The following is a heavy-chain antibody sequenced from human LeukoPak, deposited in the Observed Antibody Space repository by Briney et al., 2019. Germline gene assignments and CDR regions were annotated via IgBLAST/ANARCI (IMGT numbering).Heavy chain of an antibody. CDR3: AKNYYDSSGHNYFDY. CDR1: GGSISTSSYY. D-gene: IGHD3-22*01. J-gene: IGHJ4*02. Sequence: SSETLSLTCTVSGGSISTSSYYWGWIRQPPGKGLEWIGSIYYSGSTYYNPSLKSRVTISVDTSKNQFSLKLSSVTAADTAVYYCAKNYYDSSGHNYFDYWGQGTLVTVSS. CDR2: IYYSGST. V-gene: IGHV4-39*01.